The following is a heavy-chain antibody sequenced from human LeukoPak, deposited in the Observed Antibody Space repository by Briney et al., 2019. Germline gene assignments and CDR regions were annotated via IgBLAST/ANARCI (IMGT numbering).Heavy chain of an antibody. CDR2: IYYSGST. J-gene: IGHJ4*02. CDR1: GGSISSYY. V-gene: IGHV4-59*01. Sequence: SSETLSLTCTVSGGSISSYYWSWIRQPPGKGLEWIGYIYYSGSTNYNPSLKSRVTISVDTSKNQFSLKLSSVTAEDTAVYYCARGLYGSGSYNPHWGQGTLVTVSS. D-gene: IGHD3-10*01. CDR3: ARGLYGSGSYNPH.